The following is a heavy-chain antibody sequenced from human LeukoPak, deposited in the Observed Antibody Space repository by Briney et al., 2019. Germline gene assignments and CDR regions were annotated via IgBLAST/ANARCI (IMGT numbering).Heavy chain of an antibody. J-gene: IGHJ4*02. CDR3: ARLGSWYCFDY. D-gene: IGHD6-13*01. CDR1: GYSISSGYY. V-gene: IGHV4-38-2*02. Sequence: SETLSLTCTVSGYSISSGYYWGWIRQPPGKGLEWTGTIDHSGSTYYNPSLKSRITISVDTSKNQFSLKLSSVTAADTAVYYCARLGSWYCFDYWGQGTLVTVSS. CDR2: IDHSGST.